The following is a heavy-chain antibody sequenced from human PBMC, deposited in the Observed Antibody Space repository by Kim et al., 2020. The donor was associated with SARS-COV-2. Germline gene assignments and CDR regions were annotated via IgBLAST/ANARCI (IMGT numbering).Heavy chain of an antibody. V-gene: IGHV4-34*01. CDR3: ARGRRWFGELRRSDAFDI. D-gene: IGHD3-10*01. CDR2: INHSGST. CDR1: GGSFSGYY. Sequence: SETLSLTCAVYGGSFSGYYWSWIRQPPGKGLEWIGEINHSGSTNYNPSLKSRVTISVDTSKNQFSLKLSSVTAADTAVYYCARGRRWFGELRRSDAFDIWGQGTMVTVSS. J-gene: IGHJ3*02.